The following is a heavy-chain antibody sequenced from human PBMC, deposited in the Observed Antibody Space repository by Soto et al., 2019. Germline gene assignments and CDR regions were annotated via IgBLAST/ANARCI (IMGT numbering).Heavy chain of an antibody. V-gene: IGHV3-66*01. CDR3: ARDPRAADY. CDR2: IYSGGST. D-gene: IGHD3-10*01. CDR1: GFTVSTKY. Sequence: EVQLVESGGGLVQPGGSLRLSCAASGFTVSTKYMSWVRQAPGKGLERDSVIYSGGSTFYADSVRGRFTISRDKSKNTVNLQMNSRRAEDTAVYYCARDPRAADYWGQGTLVTVSS. J-gene: IGHJ4*02.